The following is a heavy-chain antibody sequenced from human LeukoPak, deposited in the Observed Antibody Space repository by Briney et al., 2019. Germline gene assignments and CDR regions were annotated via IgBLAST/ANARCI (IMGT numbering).Heavy chain of an antibody. J-gene: IGHJ5*02. Sequence: PSQTLSLTCTVSGGSISSGSYYWSWIRQPAGKGLEWIGRIYTSGSTNYNPSLKSRVTISVDTSKNQFSLKLSSVTAADTAVYYCAREWAADYDCWTGWFDPWGQGTLVTVSS. CDR2: IYTSGST. V-gene: IGHV4-61*02. D-gene: IGHD3-3*01. CDR3: AREWAADYDCWTGWFDP. CDR1: GGSISSGSYY.